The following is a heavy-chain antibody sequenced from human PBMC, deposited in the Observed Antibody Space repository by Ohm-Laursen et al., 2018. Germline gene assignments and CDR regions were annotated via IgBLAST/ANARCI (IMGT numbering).Heavy chain of an antibody. CDR2: ISETGSHI. V-gene: IGHV3-21*01. D-gene: IGHD6-6*01. CDR3: ARDSSRRAREGGMDV. Sequence: SLRLSCAASGFTFSSYAMTWVRRVPGKGLEWISYISETGSHIYDADSMRGRFTVARDNAKNLLYLQLNSLRVEDTAVYYCARDSSRRAREGGMDVWGQGTMVTVSS. CDR1: GFTFSSYA. J-gene: IGHJ6*02.